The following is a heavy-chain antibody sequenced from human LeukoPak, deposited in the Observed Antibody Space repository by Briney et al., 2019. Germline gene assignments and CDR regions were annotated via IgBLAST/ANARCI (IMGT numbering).Heavy chain of an antibody. D-gene: IGHD6-19*01. CDR1: GFTFGSYE. J-gene: IGHJ4*02. CDR3: ARNVYDLRGQWLVPGFDY. Sequence: GGSLRLSCAASGFTFGSYEMTWVRQAPGKGLEWVSYIGTIISTTYYADSVKGRFTVSRDDVKSSLYLQMSSLRAEDTAVYYCARNVYDLRGQWLVPGFDYWGQGTLVTVSS. V-gene: IGHV3-48*03. CDR2: IGTIISTT.